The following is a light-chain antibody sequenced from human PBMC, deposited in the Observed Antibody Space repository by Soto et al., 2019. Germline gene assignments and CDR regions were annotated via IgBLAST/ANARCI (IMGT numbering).Light chain of an antibody. V-gene: IGKV3-20*01. J-gene: IGKJ4*01. CDR1: ESMGNNY. Sequence: IVLTQSPDIVSLSPGERATLSCRASESMGNNYLAWYQQKPAQAPRLLVYGISNRATGVPERFSGGGSGTDFTLTISRLEPEDFALYFCQLYGPSPVTFGGGTKIEIK. CDR2: GIS. CDR3: QLYGPSPVT.